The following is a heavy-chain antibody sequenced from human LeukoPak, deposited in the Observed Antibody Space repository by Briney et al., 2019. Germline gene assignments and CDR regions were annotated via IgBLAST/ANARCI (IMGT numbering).Heavy chain of an antibody. CDR2: IYYSGST. CDR3: ARRVGFYGSGSLNYFDP. D-gene: IGHD3-10*01. CDR1: GGSISRSRYY. J-gene: IGHJ5*01. Sequence: SETLSLTCTVSGGSISRSRYYWGWIRQPPGKGLEWIGSIYYSGSTYYNPSLRSRVSMSVDTSKNHFALKVTSVTAADTAMYFCARRVGFYGSGSLNYFDPWGQGILVSVSS. V-gene: IGHV4-39*02.